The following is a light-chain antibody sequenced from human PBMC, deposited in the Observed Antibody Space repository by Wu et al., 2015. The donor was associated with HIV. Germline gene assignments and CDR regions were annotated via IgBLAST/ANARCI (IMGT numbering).Light chain of an antibody. V-gene: IGKV3-11*01. CDR1: QSVSSY. J-gene: IGKJ3*01. Sequence: EIVLTQSPATLSLPPGERATLSCRASQSVSSYLAWYQQKPGQAPRLLIYDASNRATGIPARFSGSGSGTDFTLTISSLEPEDFAVYYCQQRSNWLRTFGPGTKVDIK. CDR3: QQRSNWLRT. CDR2: DAS.